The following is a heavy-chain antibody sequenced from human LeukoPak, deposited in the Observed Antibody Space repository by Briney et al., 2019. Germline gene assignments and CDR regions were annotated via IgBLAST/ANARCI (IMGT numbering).Heavy chain of an antibody. Sequence: PGRSLRLSCAASGFTFSRNVMHWVRQAPGKGLEWVALISYDGNNKFYADSVKGRFTISRDNSRNTLYLQMSSLRGEDAAVYSCARGGIPTGPYYYFYYMDVWGKGTAVTVSS. D-gene: IGHD3-10*01. J-gene: IGHJ6*03. CDR1: GFTFSRNV. CDR2: ISYDGNNK. V-gene: IGHV3-30*04. CDR3: ARGGIPTGPYYYFYYMDV.